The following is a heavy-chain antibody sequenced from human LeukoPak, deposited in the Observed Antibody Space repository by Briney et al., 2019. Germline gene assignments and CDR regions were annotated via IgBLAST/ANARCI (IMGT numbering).Heavy chain of an antibody. D-gene: IGHD6-19*01. J-gene: IGHJ2*01. V-gene: IGHV3-21*01. CDR2: ISSGGNYI. CDR1: GFTFSTYS. CDR3: ARAGILVAGTDWYFDL. Sequence: GGSLRLSCAASGFTFSTYSMNWVRQAPAKGLEWVSSISSGGNYIYYADSMKGRFTISRDNAKNSLYLQMNSLRAEETAVYYCARAGILVAGTDWYFDLWGRGTLVTVSS.